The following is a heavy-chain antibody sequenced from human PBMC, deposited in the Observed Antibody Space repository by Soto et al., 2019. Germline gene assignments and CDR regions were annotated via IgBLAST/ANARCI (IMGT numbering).Heavy chain of an antibody. CDR3: AKDIYNWNYFYYFDY. CDR1: GFTFSSYA. V-gene: IGHV3-23*01. D-gene: IGHD1-7*01. J-gene: IGHJ4*02. CDR2: ICGSGGST. Sequence: EVQLLESGGGLVQPGGSLRLSCAASGFTFSSYAMSWVRQAPGKGLEWVSAICGSGGSTSYADSVKGRFTISRDNSKNTLYLQMNRLRAEDTAVYYCAKDIYNWNYFYYFDYWGQGTLVTVSS.